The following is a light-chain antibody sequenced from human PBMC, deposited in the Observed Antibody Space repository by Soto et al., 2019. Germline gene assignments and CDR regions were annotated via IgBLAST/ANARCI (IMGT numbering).Light chain of an antibody. Sequence: EVVLTQSPATPSVSPGERATLSCRASQSVSDNLAWYQQKPGQAPRLLMYGASTRATGIPARFSGSRSGTEFTLTISSLQSEDFVVYYCQQYSNWPRTFGQGTKVDI. CDR3: QQYSNWPRT. CDR2: GAS. J-gene: IGKJ1*01. V-gene: IGKV3-15*01. CDR1: QSVSDN.